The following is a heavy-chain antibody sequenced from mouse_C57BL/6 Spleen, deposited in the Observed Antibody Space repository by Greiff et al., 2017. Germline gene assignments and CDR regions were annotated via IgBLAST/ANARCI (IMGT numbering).Heavy chain of an antibody. V-gene: IGHV1-54*01. CDR1: GYAFTNYL. J-gene: IGHJ4*01. D-gene: IGHD2-1*01. Sequence: QVQLQQSGAELVRPGTSVKVSCKASGYAFTNYLIEWVKQRPGQGLEWIGVINPGSGGTNYNEKFKGKATLTADKSSSTAYMQLSSLTSEDSAVXFCASNYDYYAMDYWGQGTSVTVSS. CDR2: INPGSGGT. CDR3: ASNYDYYAMDY.